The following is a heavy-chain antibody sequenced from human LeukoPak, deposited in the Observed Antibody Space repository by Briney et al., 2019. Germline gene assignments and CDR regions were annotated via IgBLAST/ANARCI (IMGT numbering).Heavy chain of an antibody. CDR2: IYHSGST. Sequence: SSETLSLTCAVSGYSISSGYYWGWIRQPPGKGLEWIGSIYHSGSTYYNPSLKSRVTISVDTSKNHFSLKLSSVTAADMAVYYCATTDYRRRFPIFDYWGQGTLVTVSS. J-gene: IGHJ4*02. CDR1: GYSISSGYY. V-gene: IGHV4-38-2*01. CDR3: ATTDYRRRFPIFDY. D-gene: IGHD4-11*01.